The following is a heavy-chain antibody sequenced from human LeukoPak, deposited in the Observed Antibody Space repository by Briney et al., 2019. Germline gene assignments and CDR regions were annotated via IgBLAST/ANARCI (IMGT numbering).Heavy chain of an antibody. Sequence: SETLSLTCTVSGGSFDSYYWSWIRQPPGKGLEWVGYIYYTGSTEYHPSLKSRVTISLDTSKNQFSLKLTSVTAADTAVYYCARVYQSAEYYFDCWGQGNLVSVSS. J-gene: IGHJ4*02. V-gene: IGHV4-59*01. CDR2: IYYTGST. CDR1: GGSFDSYY. D-gene: IGHD2-2*01. CDR3: ARVYQSAEYYFDC.